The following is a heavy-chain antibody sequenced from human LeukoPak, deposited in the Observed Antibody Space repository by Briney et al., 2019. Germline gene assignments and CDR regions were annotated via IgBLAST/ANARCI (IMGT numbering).Heavy chain of an antibody. Sequence: GGSLRLSCAASGFTFSSYAMSWVRQAPGKGLEWVSAISGSGGSTYYADSVKGRFTISRDNSKNTLYLQMNSLRAEDTAVYYCASPTGKWVVDKWGYFDYWGQGTLVTVSS. D-gene: IGHD1-14*01. CDR2: ISGSGGST. J-gene: IGHJ4*02. CDR3: ASPTGKWVVDKWGYFDY. CDR1: GFTFSSYA. V-gene: IGHV3-23*01.